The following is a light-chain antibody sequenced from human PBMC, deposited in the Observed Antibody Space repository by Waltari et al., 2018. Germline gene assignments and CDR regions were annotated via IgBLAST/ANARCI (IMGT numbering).Light chain of an antibody. CDR2: GVS. V-gene: IGKV3-15*01. CDR3: QQYHNWPPAT. CDR1: QSVNNK. Sequence: EIVMTQSPATLSVSPGERATLSCRASQSVNNKVAWYQQRSGQAPRLLIYGVSTRAIDIPARFSGSGSGTEFTLTISSLQSEDFAFYYCQQYHNWPPATFGQGTKEEIK. J-gene: IGKJ2*01.